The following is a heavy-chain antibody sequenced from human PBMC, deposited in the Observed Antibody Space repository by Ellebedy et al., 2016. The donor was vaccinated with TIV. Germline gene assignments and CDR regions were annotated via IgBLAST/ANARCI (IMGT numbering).Heavy chain of an antibody. CDR1: GFTFSTYS. V-gene: IGHV3-74*01. CDR2: INSDGTTT. J-gene: IGHJ2*01. Sequence: GESLKISCAASGFTFSTYSMNWVRQAPGKGLVWVSRINSDGTTTSYADSVKGRFTISRDNAKNTLYLQMKSLRAEATAVYYCARTGQERRSWYFDLWGRGTLVTVSS. D-gene: IGHD1-1*01. CDR3: ARTGQERRSWYFDL.